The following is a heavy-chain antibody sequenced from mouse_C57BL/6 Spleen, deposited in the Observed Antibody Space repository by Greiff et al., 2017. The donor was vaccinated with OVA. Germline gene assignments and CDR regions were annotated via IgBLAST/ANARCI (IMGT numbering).Heavy chain of an antibody. V-gene: IGHV3-6*01. J-gene: IGHJ3*01. CDR3: ARGEGPLFAY. CDR1: GYSITSGYY. CDR2: ISYDGST. D-gene: IGHD3-3*01. Sequence: EVQLQESGPGLVKPSQSLSLTCSVTGYSITSGYYWNWIRQFPGNKLEWMGYISYDGSTNYNPTLPNRISITRDPSKNQFFLKLNSVATEDTATYYCARGEGPLFAYWGQGTLVTVSA.